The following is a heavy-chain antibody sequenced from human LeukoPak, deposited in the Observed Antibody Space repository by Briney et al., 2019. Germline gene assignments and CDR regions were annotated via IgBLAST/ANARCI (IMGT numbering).Heavy chain of an antibody. CDR2: IYYSGST. CDR3: ARDSYYGSGSFDY. Sequence: SETLSLTCSVSGGSISSYYWSWIRQPPGKGLEWIGYIYYSGSTNYNPSLKSRVTISVDTSKNQFSLKLSSVTAADTAVYYCARDSYYGSGSFDYWGQGTLVTVSS. CDR1: GGSISSYY. J-gene: IGHJ4*02. D-gene: IGHD3-10*01. V-gene: IGHV4-59*01.